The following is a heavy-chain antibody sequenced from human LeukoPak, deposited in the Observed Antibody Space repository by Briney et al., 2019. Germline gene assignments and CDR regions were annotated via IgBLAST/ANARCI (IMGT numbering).Heavy chain of an antibody. CDR3: ARDTLGYCSGGSCYSFDY. CDR2: ISGSGGST. V-gene: IGHV3-23*01. CDR1: GFTVSSNY. D-gene: IGHD2-15*01. J-gene: IGHJ4*02. Sequence: GGSLRLSCAASGFTVSSNYMSWVRQAPGKGLEWVSAISGSGGSTYYADSVKGRFTISRDNSKNTLYLQMNSLRAEDTAVYYCARDTLGYCSGGSCYSFDYWGQGTLVTVSS.